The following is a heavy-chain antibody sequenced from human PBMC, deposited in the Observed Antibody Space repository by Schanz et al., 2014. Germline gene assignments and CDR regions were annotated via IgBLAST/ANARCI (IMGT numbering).Heavy chain of an antibody. Sequence: VQLVESGGDVVQPGRSLRLSCAASGFTFSDSWMHWVRQAPGKGLVWVSRTSNDGSFTTFADSVKGRFTISRDNAKNTLYLQMNSLRAEDTAVYYCVRDTDYHFDYWGQGTLVTVSS. CDR2: TSNDGSFT. CDR3: VRDTDYHFDY. J-gene: IGHJ4*02. CDR1: GFTFSDSW. D-gene: IGHD4-17*01. V-gene: IGHV3-74*01.